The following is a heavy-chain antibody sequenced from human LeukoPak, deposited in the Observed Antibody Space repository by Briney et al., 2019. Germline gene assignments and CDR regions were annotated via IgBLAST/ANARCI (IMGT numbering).Heavy chain of an antibody. V-gene: IGHV3-9*01. J-gene: IGHJ4*02. D-gene: IGHD3-10*01. CDR1: GFTFDDYA. Sequence: GGSLRLSCAASGFTFDDYAMHWVRQAPGKGLEWVSGISWNSGSIGYADSVKGRFTISRDNAKNSLYLQMNSLRAEDTALYYCAKEENYYGSGSYYNVFDYWGQGTLVTVSS. CDR2: ISWNSGSI. CDR3: AKEENYYGSGSYYNVFDY.